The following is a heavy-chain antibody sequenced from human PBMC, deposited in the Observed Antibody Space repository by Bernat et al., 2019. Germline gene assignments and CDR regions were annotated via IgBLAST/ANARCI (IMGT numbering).Heavy chain of an antibody. Sequence: QVQLQESGPGLVKPSQTLSLTCTVSGGTISSGDYYWSWIRQPPGKGLEWIGYIYYSGSTYYNPSLKSRVTISVDMSKNQFSLKLSSVTAADTAVYYCASGGTDYGDPLNYWGQGTLVTVSS. V-gene: IGHV4-30-4*01. CDR2: IYYSGST. CDR3: ASGGTDYGDPLNY. CDR1: GGTISSGDYY. D-gene: IGHD4-17*01. J-gene: IGHJ4*02.